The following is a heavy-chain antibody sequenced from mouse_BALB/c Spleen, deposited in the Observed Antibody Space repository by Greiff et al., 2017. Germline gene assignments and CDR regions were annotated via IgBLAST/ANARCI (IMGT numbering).Heavy chain of an antibody. CDR1: GFDFSRYW. Sequence: EVQLQESGGGLVQPGGSLKLSCAASGFDFSRYWMSWVRQAPGKGLEWIGEINPDSSTINYTPSLKDKFIISRDNAKNTLYLQMSKVRSEDTALYYCARGSLLRPYYFDYWGQGTTLTVSS. CDR3: ARGSLLRPYYFDY. CDR2: INPDSSTI. V-gene: IGHV4-1*02. J-gene: IGHJ2*01. D-gene: IGHD1-2*01.